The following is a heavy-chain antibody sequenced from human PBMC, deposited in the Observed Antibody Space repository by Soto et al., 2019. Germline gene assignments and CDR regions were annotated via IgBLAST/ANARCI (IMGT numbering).Heavy chain of an antibody. CDR3: AHRRAFIGVVYGMDV. V-gene: IGHV2-5*02. J-gene: IGHJ6*02. CDR2: IYWDDDK. CDR1: GFSLTTVGVG. D-gene: IGHD3-3*01. Sequence: QITLKESGPTLVKPTQTLTLTCAFSGFSLTTVGVGVGWIRQPPGKALEWLALIYWDDDKRYSPSLKTRLSITKDISKNQVVLMMTNMDPVDTGTYYCAHRRAFIGVVYGMDVWGQGTTVTVSS.